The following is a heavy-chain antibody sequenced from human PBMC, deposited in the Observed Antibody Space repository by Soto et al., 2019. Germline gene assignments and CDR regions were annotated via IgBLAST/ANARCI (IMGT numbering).Heavy chain of an antibody. Sequence: QVQLVESGGGVVQPGRSLRLSCAASGFTFSSYGMHWVRQAPGKGLEWVAVISYDGSNKYYADSVKGRFTISRDNSQHTLYLQMNSLRGEDTAVYYCAKDGYDSSGYDWAIGRYYFDYWGQGTLVTVSS. CDR3: AKDGYDSSGYDWAIGRYYFDY. J-gene: IGHJ4*02. V-gene: IGHV3-30*18. CDR2: ISYDGSNK. D-gene: IGHD3-22*01. CDR1: GFTFSSYG.